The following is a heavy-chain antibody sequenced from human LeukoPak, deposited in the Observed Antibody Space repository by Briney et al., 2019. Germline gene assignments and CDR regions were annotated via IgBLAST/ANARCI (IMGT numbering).Heavy chain of an antibody. D-gene: IGHD3-16*02. J-gene: IGHJ4*02. Sequence: AMSWVRXAPGKGLEWVSAISGSGGSTYYADSVKGRFTISRDNSKNTLYLQMNSLRAEDTAVYYCAKARSVRDYWGQGTLVTVSS. V-gene: IGHV3-23*01. CDR1: A. CDR3: AKARSVRDY. CDR2: ISGSGGST.